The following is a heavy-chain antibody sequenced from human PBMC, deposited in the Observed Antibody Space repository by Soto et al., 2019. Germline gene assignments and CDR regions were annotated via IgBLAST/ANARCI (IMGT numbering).Heavy chain of an antibody. V-gene: IGHV3-66*01. CDR3: ARESTSGNSYFGC. Sequence: PGGSLRLSCGASGFTVGSNGGRWVRQAPGKGLEWVSLIYTGGSTYYADSVKGRFTISRDNSKNTLFLQMNSLRAEDTAVYYCARESTSGNSYFGCWGQGTLVTVSS. CDR1: GFTVGSNG. D-gene: IGHD1-26*01. J-gene: IGHJ4*02. CDR2: IYTGGST.